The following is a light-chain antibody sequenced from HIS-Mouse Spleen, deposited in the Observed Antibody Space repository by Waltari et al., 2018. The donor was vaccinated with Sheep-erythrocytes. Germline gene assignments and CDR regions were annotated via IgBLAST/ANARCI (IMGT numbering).Light chain of an antibody. Sequence: SYELTQPPSVSVSPGQTASITCSGDKLGDKYACWYQQKPGQSPVLVIYQDSKRPSGIHGRFYGSNSGNTATLTISGTQAMDEADYYCQAWDSSTVVFGGGTKLTVL. V-gene: IGLV3-1*01. J-gene: IGLJ2*01. CDR3: QAWDSSTVV. CDR2: QDS. CDR1: KLGDKY.